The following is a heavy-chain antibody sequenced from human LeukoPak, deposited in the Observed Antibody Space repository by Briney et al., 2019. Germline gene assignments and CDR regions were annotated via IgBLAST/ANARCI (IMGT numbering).Heavy chain of an antibody. D-gene: IGHD4-11*01. CDR2: ISGSGGST. Sequence: GGSLRLSCAASGFTFSSYTMSWVRQAPGKGLEWVSAISGSGGSTYYADSVKGRFTISRDNSKNTLYLQMNSLRAEDTAVYYCAKALQTVTTWSPFDYWGQGTLVTASS. CDR3: AKALQTVTTWSPFDY. CDR1: GFTFSSYT. J-gene: IGHJ4*02. V-gene: IGHV3-23*01.